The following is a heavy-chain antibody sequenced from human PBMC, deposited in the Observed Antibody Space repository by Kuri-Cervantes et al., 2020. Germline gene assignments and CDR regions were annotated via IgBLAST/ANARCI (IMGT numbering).Heavy chain of an antibody. D-gene: IGHD2-21*02. CDR1: GFTFSDYY. V-gene: IGHV3-11*06. Sequence: GGSLRLSCAASGFTFSDYYMSWIRQAPGKGLEWVSSISSSSSYIYYADSVKGRFTISRDNAKNSLYLQMNSLRAEDTAVYYCAREGRLSGQGYYYYMDVWGKGTTVTVSS. CDR3: AREGRLSGQGYYYYMDV. J-gene: IGHJ6*03. CDR2: ISSSSSYI.